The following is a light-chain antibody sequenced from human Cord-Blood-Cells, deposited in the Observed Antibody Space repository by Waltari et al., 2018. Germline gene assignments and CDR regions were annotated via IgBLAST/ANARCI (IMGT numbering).Light chain of an antibody. J-gene: IGKJ2*03. V-gene: IGKV1-39*01. CDR1: QSISSY. Sequence: DFQLTQPQSSLSASVGVRVAITCRASQSISSYLHWYQQKPGKAPKLLIYAASSLQSGVPSRFSGSGSGTDFTLTISSLQPEDFATYYCQQSYSTPYSFGQGTKLEIK. CDR3: QQSYSTPYS. CDR2: AAS.